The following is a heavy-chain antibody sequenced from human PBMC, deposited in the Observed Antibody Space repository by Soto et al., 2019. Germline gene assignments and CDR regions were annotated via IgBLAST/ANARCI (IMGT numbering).Heavy chain of an antibody. CDR2: ISYDGSNK. CDR1: GFTFSSYG. D-gene: IGHD1-26*01. V-gene: IGHV3-30*18. Sequence: LRLSCAASGFTFSSYGMHWVRQAPGKGLEWVAVISYDGSNKYYADSVKGRFTISRDNSKNTLYLQMNSLRAEDTAVYYCAKDHGGSYYRWFDPWGQGTLVTVSS. J-gene: IGHJ5*02. CDR3: AKDHGGSYYRWFDP.